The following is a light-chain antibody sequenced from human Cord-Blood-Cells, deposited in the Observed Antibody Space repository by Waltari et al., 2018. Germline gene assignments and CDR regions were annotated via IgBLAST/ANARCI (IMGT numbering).Light chain of an antibody. J-gene: IGKJ1*01. Sequence: IQMTHSPSSLSASVGDRVTITCRASQSISSYLNWYQQKPGKAPKLLIYAASRLQSGVPSRFSGSGSGTDFTLTISSLQPEDFATYYCQQSYSTPPTFGQGTKVEIK. V-gene: IGKV1-39*01. CDR2: AAS. CDR3: QQSYSTPPT. CDR1: QSISSY.